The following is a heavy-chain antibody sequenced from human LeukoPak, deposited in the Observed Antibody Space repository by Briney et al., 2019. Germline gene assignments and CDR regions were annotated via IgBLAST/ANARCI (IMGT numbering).Heavy chain of an antibody. Sequence: SETLSLTCSGSGGSISSSSYYWGWIRQPPGKGLEWIGSIYYSGSTYYNPSLKSRLPISVDTSKNQFSLKLSSVTAADTAVYYCARLGTTGTNWYFDLWGRGTLVTVSS. V-gene: IGHV4-39*01. CDR3: ARLGTTGTNWYFDL. J-gene: IGHJ2*01. CDR1: GGSISSSSYY. D-gene: IGHD1-1*01. CDR2: IYYSGST.